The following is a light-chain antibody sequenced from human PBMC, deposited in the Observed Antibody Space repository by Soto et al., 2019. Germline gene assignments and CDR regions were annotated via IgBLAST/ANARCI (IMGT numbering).Light chain of an antibody. CDR3: QQTYSSPFT. V-gene: IGKV1-39*01. J-gene: IGKJ3*01. Sequence: DIQMTQSPSSLSASVGDRVTITCRASQTITNYLNWYQQKPGKAPNLLIYAASSLQRGVPPRFSGSESGTYFTLTISSLQLEDFATYYCQQTYSSPFTFGPGTKVD. CDR2: AAS. CDR1: QTITNY.